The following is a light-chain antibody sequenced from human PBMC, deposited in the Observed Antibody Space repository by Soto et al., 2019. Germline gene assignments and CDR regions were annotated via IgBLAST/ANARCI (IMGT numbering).Light chain of an antibody. CDR2: DVS. CDR3: QQYTGYSRT. V-gene: IGKV1-5*01. J-gene: IGKJ1*01. CDR1: QSISSR. Sequence: DIQMTQSPSTLSASVGDRVTITCRASQSISSRLAWYQLKPGKAPKLLISDVSSLERGVPSTFSGSGSGPEFTLTISTLQPDDSATYYCQQYTGYSRTFGQGTKVDIK.